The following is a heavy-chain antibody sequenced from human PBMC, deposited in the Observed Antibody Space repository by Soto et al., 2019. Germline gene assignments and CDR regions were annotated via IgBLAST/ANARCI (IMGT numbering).Heavy chain of an antibody. V-gene: IGHV4-30-2*01. CDR3: ARLLFGAANWFDP. D-gene: IGHD3-10*01. J-gene: IGHJ5*02. CDR2: IYHSGST. CDR1: GGSISSGAYS. Sequence: PSETLSLTCAVSGGSISSGAYSWSWIRQPPGKGLEWIGYIYHSGSTYYNPSLKSRVTISVDRSKNQFSLKLSSVTAADTAVYYCARLLFGAANWFDPWGQGTLVTVSS.